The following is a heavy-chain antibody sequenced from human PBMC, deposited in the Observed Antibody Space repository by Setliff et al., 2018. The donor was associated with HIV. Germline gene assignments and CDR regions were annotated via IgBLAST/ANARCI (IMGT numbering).Heavy chain of an antibody. Sequence: ASVKVSCKASGYTFTSYYMHGVRQAPGQGLEWMGIINPSGGSTSYAQKFQGRVTMTRDTSTSTVYMELSSLRSEDTAVYYCARGGARSHGATRVAGAFDIWGRGAMVTVSS. CDR1: GYTFTSYY. CDR3: ARGGARSHGATRVAGAFDI. D-gene: IGHD1-26*01. CDR2: INPSGGST. V-gene: IGHV1-46*01. J-gene: IGHJ3*02.